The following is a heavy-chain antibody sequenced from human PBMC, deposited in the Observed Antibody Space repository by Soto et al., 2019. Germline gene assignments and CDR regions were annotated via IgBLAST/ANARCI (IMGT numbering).Heavy chain of an antibody. CDR2: INHTGGV. Sequence: TLSLTCAVNAGSFRGYYWSWIRQPPGKGLEWIGEINHTGGVTYKSALKSRVTILLDKSKNQFSLQLTSVTAADTALYYCARGEISRDYIDFSTCRFYFDSWGQGALVTVSS. CDR3: ARGEISRDYIDFSTCRFYFDS. V-gene: IGHV4-34*01. D-gene: IGHD2-2*01. CDR1: AGSFRGYY. J-gene: IGHJ4*02.